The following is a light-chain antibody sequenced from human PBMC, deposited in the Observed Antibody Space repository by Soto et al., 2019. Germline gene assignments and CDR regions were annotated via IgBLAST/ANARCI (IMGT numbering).Light chain of an antibody. CDR1: TGPVTSGFY. Sequence: QAVVTQEPSLTVSPGGTVTLTCASSTGPVTSGFYPQWVQHKPGQAPRTLIYSTTNKNSWTPARFSGSLLGGKAALTLSGVQHEDEADEYCRLYCGSSYGCGAGNKVTXL. CDR3: RLYCGSSYG. J-gene: IGLJ1*01. V-gene: IGLV7-43*01. CDR2: STT.